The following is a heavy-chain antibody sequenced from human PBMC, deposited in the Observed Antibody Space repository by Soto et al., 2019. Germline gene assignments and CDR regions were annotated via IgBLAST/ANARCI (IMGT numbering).Heavy chain of an antibody. V-gene: IGHV4-39*01. CDR3: ARHRGAARLGRLQPSNWFDP. D-gene: IGHD6-6*01. CDR1: GGSISSSSYY. CDR2: IYYSGST. Sequence: SETLSLTCTVSGGSISSSSYYWGWIRQPPGKGLEWIGSIYYSGSTYYNPSLKSRVTISVDTSKNQFSLKLSSVTAADTAVYYCARHRGAARLGRLQPSNWFDPWGQGTLVTVSS. J-gene: IGHJ5*02.